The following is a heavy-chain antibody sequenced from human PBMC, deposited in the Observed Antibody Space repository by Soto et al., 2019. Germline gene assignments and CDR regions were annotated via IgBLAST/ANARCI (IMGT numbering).Heavy chain of an antibody. CDR2: IIPIFGTA. D-gene: IGHD3-10*01. V-gene: IGHV1-69*13. J-gene: IGHJ5*02. CDR3: ARDREVRGVNNWFDP. CDR1: GGTFSSYA. Sequence: ASVKVSCKASGGTFSSYAISWVRQAPGQGLEWMGGIIPIFGTANYAQKFQGRVTITADESTSTAYMELSSLRSEDTAVYYCARDREVRGVNNWFDPWGQGTLVTVSS.